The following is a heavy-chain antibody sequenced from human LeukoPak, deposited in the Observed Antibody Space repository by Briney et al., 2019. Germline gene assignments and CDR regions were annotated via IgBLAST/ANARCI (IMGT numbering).Heavy chain of an antibody. CDR3: ARGRSSPSRRWFDP. Sequence: KPSETLSLTCAVYGGSFSGYYWSWIRQPPGKGLEWIGEINHSGSTNYNPSLKSRVTISVDTSKNQFSLKLSSVTAADTAVYYCARGRSSPSRRWFDPWGQGTLVTVSS. D-gene: IGHD5/OR15-5a*01. CDR1: GGSFSGYY. V-gene: IGHV4-34*01. J-gene: IGHJ5*02. CDR2: INHSGST.